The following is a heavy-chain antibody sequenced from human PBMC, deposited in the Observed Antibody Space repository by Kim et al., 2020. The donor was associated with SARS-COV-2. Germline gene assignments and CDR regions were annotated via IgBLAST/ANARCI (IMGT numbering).Heavy chain of an antibody. J-gene: IGHJ4*02. V-gene: IGHV4-59*01. CDR2: T. D-gene: IGHD6-13*01. CDR3: ARIAAKSGEDF. Sequence: TIYNPSLKSRLTISVDTSKNQFSLKLSSVTAADTAVYYCARIAAKSGEDFWGQGTLVTVSS.